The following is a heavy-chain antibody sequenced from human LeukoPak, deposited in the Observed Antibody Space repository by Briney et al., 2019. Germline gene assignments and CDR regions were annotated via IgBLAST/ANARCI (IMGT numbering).Heavy chain of an antibody. V-gene: IGHV3-33*01. J-gene: IGHJ4*02. CDR3: ARDGVILFALDY. D-gene: IGHD3-3*02. CDR1: GVTFSSYG. CDR2: IWYDGSNK. Sequence: GGSLRLSCAASGVTFSSYGMHWVRQAPGKGLEWVAVIWYDGSNKYYADSVKGRFTISRDNSKNTLYLQMNSLRAEDTAVYYCARDGVILFALDYWGQGTLVTVSS.